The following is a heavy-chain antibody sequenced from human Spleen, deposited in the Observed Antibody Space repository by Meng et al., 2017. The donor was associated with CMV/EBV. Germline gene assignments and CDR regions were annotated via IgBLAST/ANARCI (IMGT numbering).Heavy chain of an antibody. Sequence: FSDYSLHWVRQAPGRGLEGVAVISSDESKKHSADSGRGRVTVARDNSKNTLYLQLDRLRDDDTAVYYCARDVRKGTYWYPVGWYFDLWGRGTLVTVSS. V-gene: IGHV3-30*04. CDR3: ARDVRKGTYWYPVGWYFDL. D-gene: IGHD2-8*02. CDR1: FSDYS. J-gene: IGHJ2*01. CDR2: ISSDESKK.